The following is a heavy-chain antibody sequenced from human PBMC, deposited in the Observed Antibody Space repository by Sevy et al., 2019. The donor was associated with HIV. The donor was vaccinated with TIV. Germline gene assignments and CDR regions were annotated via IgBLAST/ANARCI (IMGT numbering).Heavy chain of an antibody. Sequence: SETLSLTCTVSGGSIGSNSFYWGWIRQPPGKELEWIGTVSYGGSTYYNPSLRIRVPISVDASKKQFSLKLSSVTAADTAVYYCARQKVRSAYYYDTSGRQGKADFDSWGQGTLVTVSS. J-gene: IGHJ4*02. D-gene: IGHD3-22*01. CDR1: GGSIGSNSFY. CDR2: VSYGGST. CDR3: ARQKVRSAYYYDTSGRQGKADFDS. V-gene: IGHV4-39*01.